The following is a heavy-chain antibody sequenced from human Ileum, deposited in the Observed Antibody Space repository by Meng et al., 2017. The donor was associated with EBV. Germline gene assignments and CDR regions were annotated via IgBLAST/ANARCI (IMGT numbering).Heavy chain of an antibody. D-gene: IGHD1-7*01. Sequence: QVQLEGSGTRPVDPSGALSHTCAVSCDYISMDFWWSWARQRPGKVLEWIGEVYHREDTNYNPSLKSGVDISVDKSKNHFYLSLFSVTAADTAVYYCGRDQGRELINHWGQGTLVTVSS. CDR3: GRDQGRELINH. CDR2: VYHREDT. V-gene: IGHV4-4*02. J-gene: IGHJ5*02. CDR1: CDYISMDFW.